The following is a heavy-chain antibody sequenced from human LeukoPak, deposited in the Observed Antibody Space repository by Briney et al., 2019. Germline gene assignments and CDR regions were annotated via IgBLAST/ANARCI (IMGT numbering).Heavy chain of an antibody. CDR3: AKRPHCTGPDCHHIEY. J-gene: IGHJ4*02. Sequence: GGSLRLSCAASGFTFSTCLMTWVRQAPGRGMEWVSTISGSDTTTYYADSVKGRFAISRDNSKNTLFLQMNSMRAEDTAVYYCAKRPHCTGPDCHHIEYWGQGTLVTVSS. D-gene: IGHD2-8*02. CDR2: ISGSDTTT. V-gene: IGHV3-23*01. CDR1: GFTFSTCL.